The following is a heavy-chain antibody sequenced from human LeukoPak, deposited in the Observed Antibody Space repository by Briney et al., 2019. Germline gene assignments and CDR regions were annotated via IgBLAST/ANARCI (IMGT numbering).Heavy chain of an antibody. CDR3: VRTDCTGGSCYPNFDY. V-gene: IGHV3-30*01. CDR1: GFTFSNYA. D-gene: IGHD2-15*01. J-gene: IGHJ4*02. Sequence: PGRSLRLSCAASGFTFSNYAMHWVRQAPGKGLEWVAVISYDGGNKYYADSVKGRFTISRDNSKYTLYLQMNSLRPEDTAVYYCVRTDCTGGSCYPNFDYWGQGTLVTVSS. CDR2: ISYDGGNK.